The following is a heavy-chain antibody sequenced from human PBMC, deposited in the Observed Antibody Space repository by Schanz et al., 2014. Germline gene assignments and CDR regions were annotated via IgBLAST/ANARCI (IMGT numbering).Heavy chain of an antibody. CDR2: VYMSAAST. J-gene: IGHJ5*02. D-gene: IGHD5-12*01. Sequence: EVQLVESGGGLIQPGGSLRLSCAVSGFTVNTNYMSWVRQAPGKGLEWVSTVYMSAASTRYADSVKGRFIISRDNSKNTVYLQMNSLRDEDTALYYCAKDLNRVATAPQSWGQGTLVTVSS. CDR3: AKDLNRVATAPQS. V-gene: IGHV3-53*01. CDR1: GFTVNTNY.